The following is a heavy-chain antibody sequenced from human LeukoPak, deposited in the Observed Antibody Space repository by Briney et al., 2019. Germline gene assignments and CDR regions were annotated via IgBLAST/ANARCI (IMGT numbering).Heavy chain of an antibody. D-gene: IGHD6-25*01. CDR3: ARERAPGSGYGVDY. CDR1: GYTFTGYY. J-gene: IGHJ4*02. Sequence: ASVKVSCKASGYTFTGYYIHWVRQAPGQGLEWMGWINPNINGTNYAQKFQGRVTMTGDRSISTAYMELSRLRSDDTAVYYCARERAPGSGYGVDYWGQGTVVTVSS. V-gene: IGHV1-2*02. CDR2: INPNINGT.